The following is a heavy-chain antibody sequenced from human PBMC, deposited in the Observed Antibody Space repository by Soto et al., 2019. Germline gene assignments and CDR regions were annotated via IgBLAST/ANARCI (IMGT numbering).Heavy chain of an antibody. CDR1: GASMRSYY. V-gene: IGHV4-59*01. CDR3: ASAYYHNIVWGVPEYFHH. Sequence: QMQLQESGPGLVKPSETLSLSGTVSGASMRSYYWTWIRQPPGKGLEWIGSISDSGSTTSNPSLRSLITISLDTAKNQFTLKLISVTAADTAVYYCASAYYHNIVWGVPEYFHHWGQGTLVTVSS. CDR2: ISDSGST. J-gene: IGHJ1*01. D-gene: IGHD1-26*01.